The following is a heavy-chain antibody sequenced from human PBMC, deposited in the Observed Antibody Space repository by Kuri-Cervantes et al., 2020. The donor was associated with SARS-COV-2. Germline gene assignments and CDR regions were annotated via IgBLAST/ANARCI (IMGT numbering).Heavy chain of an antibody. CDR2: ISSSGSTI. J-gene: IGHJ6*03. V-gene: IGHV3-11*04. CDR3: ARTLRDFWSGWVLAVYMDV. D-gene: IGHD3-3*01. Sequence: GESLKISCAASGFTFSDYYMSWIRQAPGKGLEWVSYISSSGSTIYYADSVKGRFTISRDNAKNSLYLQMNSLRAEDTAVYYCARTLRDFWSGWVLAVYMDVWGKGTMVTVSS. CDR1: GFTFSDYY.